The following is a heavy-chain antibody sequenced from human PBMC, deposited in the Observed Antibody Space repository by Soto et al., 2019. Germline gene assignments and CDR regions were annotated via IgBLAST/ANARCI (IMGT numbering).Heavy chain of an antibody. D-gene: IGHD6-6*01. J-gene: IGHJ6*02. CDR3: ARAGIAARNHYYYGMDV. CDR2: TYYRSKWYN. CDR1: GDSVSSNSAA. V-gene: IGHV6-1*01. Sequence: PSQTLSLTCAISGDSVSSNSAAWNWIRQSPSRGLEWLGRTYYRSKWYNDHAVSVKSRITINPDTSKNQFSLQLNSVTPEDTAVYYCARAGIAARNHYYYGMDVWGQGTTVTV.